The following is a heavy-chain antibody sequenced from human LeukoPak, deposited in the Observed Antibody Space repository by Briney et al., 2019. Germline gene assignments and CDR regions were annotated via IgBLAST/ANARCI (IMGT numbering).Heavy chain of an antibody. Sequence: GGSLRLSCAASGFTFSSYAMGWVRQAPGKGLEWVSSISGSGGSTYYADSVKGRFTISRDNSKNTLYLQVNSLRAEDTAVYYCAKEKALVVITYFDYWGQGTLVTVSS. CDR1: GFTFSSYA. V-gene: IGHV3-23*01. CDR2: ISGSGGST. CDR3: AKEKALVVITYFDY. J-gene: IGHJ4*02. D-gene: IGHD3-22*01.